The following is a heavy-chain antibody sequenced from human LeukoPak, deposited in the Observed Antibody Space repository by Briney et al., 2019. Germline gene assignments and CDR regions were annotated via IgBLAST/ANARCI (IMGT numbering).Heavy chain of an antibody. CDR2: INHSGST. J-gene: IGHJ4*02. D-gene: IGHD3-10*01. V-gene: IGHV4-34*01. CDR1: GGSFSGYY. CDR3: ARRYGSGSYYTPYYFDY. Sequence: PSETLSLTCAVYGGSFSGYYWSWIRQPPGKGLEWIGEINHSGSTNYSPSLKSRVTISVDTSKNQFSLKLSSVTAADTAVYYCARRYGSGSYYTPYYFDYWGQGTLVTVSS.